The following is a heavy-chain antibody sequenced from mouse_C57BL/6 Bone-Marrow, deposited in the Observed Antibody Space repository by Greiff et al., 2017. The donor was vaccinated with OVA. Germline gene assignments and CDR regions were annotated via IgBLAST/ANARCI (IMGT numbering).Heavy chain of an antibody. D-gene: IGHD2-3*01. CDR3: TTLSVYDGYYGWYFDV. Sequence: VHVKQSGAELVRPGASVKLSCTASGFNIKDDYMHWVKQRPEQGLEWIGWIDPENGDTEYASKFQGKATITADTSSNTAYLQLSSLTSEDTAVYYCTTLSVYDGYYGWYFDVWGTGTTVTVSS. J-gene: IGHJ1*03. CDR1: GFNIKDDY. V-gene: IGHV14-4*01. CDR2: IDPENGDT.